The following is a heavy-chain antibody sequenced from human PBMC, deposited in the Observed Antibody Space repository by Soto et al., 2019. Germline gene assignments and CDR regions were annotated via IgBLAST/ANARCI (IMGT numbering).Heavy chain of an antibody. CDR2: IIPIFGTA. D-gene: IGHD4-17*01. CDR1: GGAFSSYA. V-gene: IGHV1-69*13. J-gene: IGHJ2*01. CDR3: ARTRLRPLYFDL. Sequence: SVKVSCKASGGAFSSYAISWVRQAPGQGLEWMGGIIPIFGTANYAQKFQGRVTITADESTSTAYMELSSLRSEDTAVYYCARTRLRPLYFDLWGRGTLVTVSS.